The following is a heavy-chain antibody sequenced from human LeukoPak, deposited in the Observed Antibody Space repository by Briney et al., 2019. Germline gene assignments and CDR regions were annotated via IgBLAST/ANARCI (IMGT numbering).Heavy chain of an antibody. CDR2: IYTSGST. CDR3: ARGIVPAAINDY. Sequence: SQTLSLTCTVSGGSISSGSYYWSWIRQPAGKGLEWIGRIYTSGSTNYNPSLKSRVTISVDTSKNQFSLKLSSVTAADTAVYYCARGIVPAAINDYWGQGTLVTVSS. D-gene: IGHD2-2*02. J-gene: IGHJ4*02. CDR1: GGSISSGSYY. V-gene: IGHV4-61*02.